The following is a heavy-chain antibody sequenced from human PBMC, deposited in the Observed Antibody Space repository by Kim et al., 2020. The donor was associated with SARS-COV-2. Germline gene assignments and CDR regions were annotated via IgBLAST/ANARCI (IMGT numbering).Heavy chain of an antibody. CDR3: ARGIHQWLGVDV. CDR1: GFTFGGHD. D-gene: IGHD5-18*01. Sequence: GGSLRLSCAASGFTFGGHDMHWVRQGSGKGLEWVSAIGTAGETFYSGSVKGRFIISRENGRNSLLLQMDSLKVGDTAVYYCARGIHQWLGVDVWGQGTTVPVSS. V-gene: IGHV3-13*04. J-gene: IGHJ6*02. CDR2: IGTAGET.